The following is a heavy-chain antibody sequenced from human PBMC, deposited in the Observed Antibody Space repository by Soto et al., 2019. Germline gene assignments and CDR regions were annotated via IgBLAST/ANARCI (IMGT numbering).Heavy chain of an antibody. CDR2: ISYDGSNK. J-gene: IGHJ4*02. D-gene: IGHD2-15*01. Sequence: GGSLRLSCAASGFTFSSYAMHWVRQAPGKGLEWVAVISYDGSNKYYADSVKGRFTISRDNSKNTLYLQMNSLRAEDTAVYYCARDSLAGGGFDYWGQGTLVTVSS. CDR1: GFTFSSYA. V-gene: IGHV3-30-3*01. CDR3: ARDSLAGGGFDY.